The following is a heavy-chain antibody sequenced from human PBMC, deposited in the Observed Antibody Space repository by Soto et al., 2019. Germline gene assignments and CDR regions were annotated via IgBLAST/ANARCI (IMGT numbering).Heavy chain of an antibody. CDR1: GFTFSSFW. CDR3: AKGGYAGSFDY. J-gene: IGHJ4*02. D-gene: IGHD5-12*01. Sequence: GGSLRLSCAASGFTFSSFWMHWVRQVPGKGLVWVSHIKSDGSSTSYADSVKGRFTISRDNAKNTLYLQMTSLRAEDTAIYYCAKGGYAGSFDYWGQGTLVTVSS. CDR2: IKSDGSST. V-gene: IGHV3-74*01.